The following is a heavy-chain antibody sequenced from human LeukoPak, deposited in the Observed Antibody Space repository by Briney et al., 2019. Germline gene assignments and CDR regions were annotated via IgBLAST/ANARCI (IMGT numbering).Heavy chain of an antibody. J-gene: IGHJ4*02. Sequence: PSETLSLTCTVSGGSISSSFYHWGWIRQPPGKGLEWIGEINHSGSTNYNPSLKSRVTISVDTSKNQFSLKLSSVTAADTAVYYCARGQPWCSGGSCYPADYFDYWGQGTLVTVSS. CDR2: INHSGST. CDR1: GGSISSSFYH. CDR3: ARGQPWCSGGSCYPADYFDY. V-gene: IGHV4-39*07. D-gene: IGHD2-15*01.